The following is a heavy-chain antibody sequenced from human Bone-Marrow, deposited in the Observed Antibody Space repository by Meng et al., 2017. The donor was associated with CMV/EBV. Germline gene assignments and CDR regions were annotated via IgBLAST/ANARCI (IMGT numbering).Heavy chain of an antibody. J-gene: IGHJ4*02. CDR2: ISSSSSYI. D-gene: IGHD2-2*03. CDR1: GFTFSNYS. V-gene: IGHV3-21*01. CDR3: AVGYCGSTSCPFDY. Sequence: GGSLRLSCAASGFTFSNYSMNWVRQAPGKGLEWVSSISSSSSYIYYADSVKGRFTISRDNAKNSLYLQMNSLRAEDTAVYYCAVGYCGSTSCPFDYWGQRTLVTVSS.